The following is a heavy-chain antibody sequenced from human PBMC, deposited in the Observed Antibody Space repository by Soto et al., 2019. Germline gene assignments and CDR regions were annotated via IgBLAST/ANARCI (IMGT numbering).Heavy chain of an antibody. V-gene: IGHV1-69*13. CDR3: AGSYSSGWYVSYYYYCMDV. D-gene: IGHD6-19*01. J-gene: IGHJ6*02. CDR1: GGTFSSYA. CDR2: IIPIFGTA. Sequence: RASVKVSCKASGGTFSSYAISWVRQAPGQGLEWMGGIIPIFGTANYAQKFQGRVTITADESTSTAYMELSSLRSEDTAVYYCAGSYSSGWYVSYYYYCMDVWRQGXTFT.